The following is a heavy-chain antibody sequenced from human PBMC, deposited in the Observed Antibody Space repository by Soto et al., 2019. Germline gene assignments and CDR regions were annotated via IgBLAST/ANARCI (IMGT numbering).Heavy chain of an antibody. Sequence: QITLKESGPTLMKPTQTLTLTCTFSGFSLTTSAVGVGWIRQPPGKALEWLALIYWDDDKRYSPYLRNRLTITKDTSKNQVVLTVTNMDPVDTATYYCVHRPRDNPTIYYFDHWGQGTLVTVSS. CDR1: GFSLTTSAVG. CDR2: IYWDDDK. CDR3: VHRPRDNPTIYYFDH. D-gene: IGHD1-20*01. V-gene: IGHV2-5*02. J-gene: IGHJ4*02.